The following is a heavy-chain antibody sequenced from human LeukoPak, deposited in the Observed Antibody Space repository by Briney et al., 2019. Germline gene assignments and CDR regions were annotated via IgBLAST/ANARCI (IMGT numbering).Heavy chain of an antibody. Sequence: SETLSLTCTVSGGSISGYYWSWIRQPAGKGLEWIGRIHTSGSTNYNPSLKSRVSMSLDTSKNQFSLKLNSVTAADTAVYYCARFRRGLYGDYPGYWGQGTLVTVSS. CDR2: IHTSGST. CDR1: GGSISGYY. V-gene: IGHV4-4*07. D-gene: IGHD4-17*01. CDR3: ARFRRGLYGDYPGY. J-gene: IGHJ4*02.